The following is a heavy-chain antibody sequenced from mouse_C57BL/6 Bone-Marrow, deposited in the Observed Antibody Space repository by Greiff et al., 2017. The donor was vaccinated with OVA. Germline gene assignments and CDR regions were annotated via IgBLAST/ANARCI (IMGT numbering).Heavy chain of an antibody. J-gene: IGHJ1*03. CDR1: GFSLTSYG. D-gene: IGHD1-1*01. CDR3: ASPDYYGSSGYFDV. V-gene: IGHV2-2*01. Sequence: VQLQESGPGLVQPSQSLSITCTVSGFSLTSYGVHWVRQSPGKGLEWLGVIWSGGSTDYNAAFISRLSISKDNSKSQVFFKMNSLQADDTAIYYSASPDYYGSSGYFDVWGTGTTVTVSS. CDR2: IWSGGST.